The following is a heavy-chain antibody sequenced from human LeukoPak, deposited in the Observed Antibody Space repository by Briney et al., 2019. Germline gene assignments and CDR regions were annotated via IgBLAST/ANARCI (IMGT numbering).Heavy chain of an antibody. J-gene: IGHJ4*02. CDR3: ARDFPEPWNYELSYFDY. Sequence: GASVKVSCKASGYTFTSYYMHWVRQAPGQGLEWMGIINPSGGSTSYAQKFQGRVTMTRDTSTSTAYMELRSLRSDDTAVYYCARDFPEPWNYELSYFDYWGQGTLVTVSS. CDR1: GYTFTSYY. CDR2: INPSGGST. V-gene: IGHV1-46*01. D-gene: IGHD1-7*01.